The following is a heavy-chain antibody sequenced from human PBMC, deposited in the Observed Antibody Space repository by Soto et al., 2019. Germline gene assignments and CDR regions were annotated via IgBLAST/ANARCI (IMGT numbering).Heavy chain of an antibody. CDR3: ARDPSIVATTGTYYYYYGMDV. J-gene: IGHJ6*02. CDR1: GCTVSSNY. CDR2: IYSGGST. V-gene: IGHV3-53*01. D-gene: IGHD5-12*01. Sequence: PGGSLRVSWATSGCTVSSNYMSWVRQAPGKGLEWVSVIYSGGSTYYADSVKGRFTISRDNSKNTLYLQMNSLRAEDTAVYYCARDPSIVATTGTYYYYYGMDVSAQGTTVTVSS.